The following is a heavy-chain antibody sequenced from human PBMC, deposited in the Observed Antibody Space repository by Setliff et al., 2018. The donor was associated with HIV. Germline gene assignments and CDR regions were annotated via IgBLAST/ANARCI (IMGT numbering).Heavy chain of an antibody. CDR3: ASGRQGGRYCSGGSCRGGYYYYYMDV. CDR2: IKQDGGEK. Sequence: GGSLRLSCAASGFTFSGSAIHWVRQASGRGLEWVANIKQDGGEKYYLDSVKGRFTISRDNAKNSLYLQMNSLRAEDTAVYYCASGRQGGRYCSGGSCRGGYYYYYMDVWGKGTTVTVSS. V-gene: IGHV3-7*05. J-gene: IGHJ6*03. CDR1: GFTFSGSA. D-gene: IGHD2-15*01.